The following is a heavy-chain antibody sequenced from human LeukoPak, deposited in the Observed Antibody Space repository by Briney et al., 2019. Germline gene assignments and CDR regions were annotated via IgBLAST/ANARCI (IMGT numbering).Heavy chain of an antibody. V-gene: IGHV4-59*01. CDR2: VYSSGRT. CDR3: ASRASVENWFDP. D-gene: IGHD5/OR15-5a*01. Sequence: SETLSLTCKVSGGSISNYYWNWIRQSPGKGLEWIGYVYSSGRTNYNPSLKSRVSTSVDTSKNQFALRLTSVTATDTAMYYCASRASVENWFDPWGQGTLVTVSS. J-gene: IGHJ5*02. CDR1: GGSISNYY.